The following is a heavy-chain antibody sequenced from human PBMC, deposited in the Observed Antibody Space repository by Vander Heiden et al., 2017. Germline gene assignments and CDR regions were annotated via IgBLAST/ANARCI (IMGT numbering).Heavy chain of an antibody. J-gene: IGHJ4*02. Sequence: AQLVQSGAEVKKTGASVKVSCKASGYTFPGYFMPWVRPAPGQGLEWMGWINPNSGGTNYAQKFQGRVTMTRDTSISTAYMELSRLRSDDTAVYYCARLYPPDKNSGYPRFPPKRDYWGQGTLVTVSS. CDR2: INPNSGGT. D-gene: IGHD5-12*01. V-gene: IGHV1-2*02. CDR3: ARLYPPDKNSGYPRFPPKRDY. CDR1: GYTFPGYF.